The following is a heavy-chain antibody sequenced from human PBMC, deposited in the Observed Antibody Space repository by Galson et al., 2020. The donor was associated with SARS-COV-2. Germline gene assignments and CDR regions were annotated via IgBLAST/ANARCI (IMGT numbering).Heavy chain of an antibody. D-gene: IGHD6-19*01. CDR1: GFTFRSYE. J-gene: IGHJ3*01. CDR2: ISILGDTI. V-gene: IGHV3-48*03. CDR3: ARSVAAAAFDV. Sequence: GESLKISCAASGFTFRSYEMNWVRQAPGKGLEWVSYISILGDTIFYADSVRGRFTISRDNAKNSLYLQMNSLRAEDTAIYYCARSVAAAAFDVWGQGTMLTVSS.